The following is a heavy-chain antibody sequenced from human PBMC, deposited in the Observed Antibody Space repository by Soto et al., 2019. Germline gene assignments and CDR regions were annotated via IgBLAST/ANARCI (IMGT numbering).Heavy chain of an antibody. CDR3: ARGAFFGNYYDSSGYYHYYYYCYRQAV. D-gene: IGHD3-22*01. Sequence: RRLSCAASGFTFSDYDMSWIRQAPGKGLEWVSYISSSGSTIYYADSVKGRFTISRDNAKNSLYLQMNSLRAEDTAVYYCARGAFFGNYYDSSGYYHYYYYCYRQAVWGQGTXVTVSS. CDR2: ISSSGSTI. V-gene: IGHV3-11*04. J-gene: IGHJ6*02. CDR1: GFTFSDYD.